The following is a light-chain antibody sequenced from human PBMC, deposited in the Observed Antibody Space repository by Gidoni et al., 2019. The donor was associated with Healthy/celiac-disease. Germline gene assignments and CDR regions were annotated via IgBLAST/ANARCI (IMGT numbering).Light chain of an antibody. V-gene: IGLV3-19*01. CDR1: SLRSYY. CDR3: NSRDSSGNHPHVV. CDR2: GKN. J-gene: IGLJ2*01. Sequence: VALGQTVRITCQGDSLRSYYASWYQQKPGQAPVLVIYGKNNRPSGIPDRFSGSSSGNTASLTITGAQAEDEADYYCNSRDSSGNHPHVVFGGGTKLTVL.